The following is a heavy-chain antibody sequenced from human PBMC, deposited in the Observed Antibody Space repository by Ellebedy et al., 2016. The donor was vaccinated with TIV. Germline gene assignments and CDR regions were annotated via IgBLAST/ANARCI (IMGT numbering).Heavy chain of an antibody. V-gene: IGHV4-34*01. CDR3: ARGGYCSSTSCYVGSHYGMDV. Sequence: MPSETLSLTCAVYGGSFSGYYWSWIRQPPGKGLEWIGEINHSGSTNYNPSLKSRVTISVDTSKNQFSLKLSSVTAADTAVYYCARGGYCSSTSCYVGSHYGMDVWGQGTTVTVSS. D-gene: IGHD2-2*01. CDR2: INHSGST. CDR1: GGSFSGYY. J-gene: IGHJ6*02.